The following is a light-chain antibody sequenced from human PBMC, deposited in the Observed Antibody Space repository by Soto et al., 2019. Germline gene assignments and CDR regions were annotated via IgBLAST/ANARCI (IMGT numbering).Light chain of an antibody. V-gene: IGKV3-11*01. J-gene: IGKJ1*01. CDR3: QQYGSSPTT. Sequence: EIVLTQSPATLSLSPGERATLSCRASQSVSSYLAWYQQKPGQAPRLLIYDASNRATGIPARFSGSGSGTDLTITISRLEPEDFAVYYCQQYGSSPTTFGQGTKVDIK. CDR2: DAS. CDR1: QSVSSY.